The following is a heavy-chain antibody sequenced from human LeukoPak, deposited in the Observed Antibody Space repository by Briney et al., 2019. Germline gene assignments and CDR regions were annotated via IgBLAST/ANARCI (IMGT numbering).Heavy chain of an antibody. V-gene: IGHV3-53*01. Sequence: GGSLRLSCAASGFTVSSNYMSWVRQAPGKGLEWVSVIFSGGRSYYAYSVKRRFTISRDNSKNTLYLQMNRLRAEDTAVYYCARRWEYNWGQGTLVTVSS. D-gene: IGHD1-26*01. J-gene: IGHJ4*02. CDR2: IFSGGRS. CDR3: ARRWEYN. CDR1: GFTVSSNY.